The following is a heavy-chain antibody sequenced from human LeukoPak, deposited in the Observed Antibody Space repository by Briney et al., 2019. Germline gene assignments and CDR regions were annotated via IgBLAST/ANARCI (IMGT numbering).Heavy chain of an antibody. CDR2: IYNSGNT. Sequence: SETLSLTCTVSGGSISTYYWTWIRQPPGKGLEWIGNIYNSGNTNYNPSLKSRVTISVDTSKNQFSLKLNSVTAADTAVYYCARESGSYLWRSWLNPWGQGTLVTVSS. CDR1: GGSISTYY. V-gene: IGHV4-59*01. CDR3: ARESGSYLWRSWLNP. D-gene: IGHD3-16*01. J-gene: IGHJ5*02.